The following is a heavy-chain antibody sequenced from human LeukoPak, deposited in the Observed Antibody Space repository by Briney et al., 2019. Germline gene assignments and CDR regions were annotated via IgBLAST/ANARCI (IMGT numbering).Heavy chain of an antibody. CDR2: INTDGSST. V-gene: IGHV3-74*01. Sequence: GGSLRLSCAASGFTFRTYWMHWVRQVPGKGLVCISRINTDGSSTSHADSVKGRFTISRDNAQNTLYLQMNSLRPEDTAVYYCTRYLLASYGMDVWGQGTTVTVSS. CDR1: GFTFRTYW. CDR3: TRYLLASYGMDV. J-gene: IGHJ6*02. D-gene: IGHD2-15*01.